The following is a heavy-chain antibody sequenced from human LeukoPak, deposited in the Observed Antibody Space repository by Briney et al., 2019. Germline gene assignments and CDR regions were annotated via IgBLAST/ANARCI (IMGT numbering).Heavy chain of an antibody. V-gene: IGHV3-30-3*01. J-gene: IGHJ3*02. CDR1: GFTFSSYA. CDR3: ASPRGSSTDAFDI. Sequence: PGGSLRLSCAASGFTFSSYAMHWVRQAPGKGLEWVAVISYDGSNKYYADSVKGRFTISRDNSKNTLYLQMNSLRAEDTAVYYCASPRGSSTDAFDIWGQGTMVTVSS. CDR2: ISYDGSNK. D-gene: IGHD3-16*01.